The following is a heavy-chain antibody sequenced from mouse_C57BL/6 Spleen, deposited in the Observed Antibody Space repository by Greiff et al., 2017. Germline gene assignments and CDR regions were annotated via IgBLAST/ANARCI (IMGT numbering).Heavy chain of an antibody. CDR3: ARGGTTAWYFDV. J-gene: IGHJ1*03. CDR1: GYTFTSYW. CDR2: IDPSDSYT. D-gene: IGHD1-2*01. V-gene: IGHV1-69*01. Sequence: QVQLQQPGAELVMPGASVKLSCKASGYTFTSYWMHWVEQRPGQGLEWIGEIDPSDSYTNYNQKFKGKSTLTVDKSSSTAYMQLSSLTSEDSAVYYCARGGTTAWYFDVWGTGTTVTVSS.